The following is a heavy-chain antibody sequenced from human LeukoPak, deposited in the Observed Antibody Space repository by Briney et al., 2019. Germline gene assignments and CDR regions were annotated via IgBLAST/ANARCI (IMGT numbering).Heavy chain of an antibody. J-gene: IGHJ4*02. CDR1: GGSFSGYH. CDR3: ARHGSSRWSTFYYDY. CDR2: INYSGST. Sequence: SETLSLTCAVYGGSFSGYHWSWIRQPPGKGLEWIGFINYSGSTNYNPSLKGRVTISVDTSNNQFSLKLSSVTAADTAVYYCARHGSSRWSTFYYDYWGQGTLVTVSS. D-gene: IGHD6-13*01. V-gene: IGHV4-59*08.